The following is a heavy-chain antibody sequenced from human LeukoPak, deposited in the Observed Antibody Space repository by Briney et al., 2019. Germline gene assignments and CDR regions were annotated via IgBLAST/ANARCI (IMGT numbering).Heavy chain of an antibody. CDR2: INHSGST. J-gene: IGHJ6*03. CDR1: GGCFSGFY. Sequence: SETLSLTCAVYGGCFSGFYWSWIRQPPRKGLEWIGEINHSGSTNYNPSLKSRVTISVDTSKNQFSLKLSSVTAADTAVYYCASLRVGSSFGYQYYIDVWGKGTTVTVSS. V-gene: IGHV4-34*01. D-gene: IGHD6-13*01. CDR3: ASLRVGSSFGYQYYIDV.